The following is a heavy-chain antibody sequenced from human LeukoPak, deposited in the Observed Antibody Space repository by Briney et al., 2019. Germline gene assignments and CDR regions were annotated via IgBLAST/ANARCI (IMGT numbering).Heavy chain of an antibody. D-gene: IGHD6-6*01. CDR3: AKVRGSSSSGEGAFDY. CDR2: ISYDGSNK. CDR1: GFTFSSYA. V-gene: IGHV3-30-3*01. J-gene: IGHJ4*02. Sequence: PGGSLRLSCAASGFTFSSYAMHWVRQAPGKGLEWVAVISYDGSNKYYADSVKGRFTISRDNSKNTLYLQMNSLRAEDTAVYYCAKVRGSSSSGEGAFDYWGQGTLVTVSS.